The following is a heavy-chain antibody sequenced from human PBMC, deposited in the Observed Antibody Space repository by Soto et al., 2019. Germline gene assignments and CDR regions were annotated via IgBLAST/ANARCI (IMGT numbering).Heavy chain of an antibody. CDR1: GYSFTSYW. CDR2: IDPSDSYT. J-gene: IGHJ4*02. D-gene: IGHD6-6*01. V-gene: IGHV5-10-1*01. CDR3: ARHVVEYSSSSIFDY. Sequence: GESLKISCKGSGYSFTSYWISLVRQMPGKGLEWMGRIDPSDSYTNYSPSFQGHVTISADKSISTAYLQWSSLKASDTAMYYCARHVVEYSSSSIFDYWGQGTLVTVSS.